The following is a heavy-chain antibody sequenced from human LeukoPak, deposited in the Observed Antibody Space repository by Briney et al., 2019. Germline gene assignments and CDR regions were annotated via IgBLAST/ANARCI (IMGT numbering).Heavy chain of an antibody. Sequence: GGSLRLPCAASGFTFSSYSMNWVRQAPGKGLEWVSYISSSSSTIYYADSVKGRFTISRDNAKNSLYLQMNSLRAEDTAVYYCARDLGYCSGGSCYPHDYWGQGTLVTVSS. V-gene: IGHV3-48*01. J-gene: IGHJ4*02. CDR2: ISSSSSTI. CDR1: GFTFSSYS. CDR3: ARDLGYCSGGSCYPHDY. D-gene: IGHD2-15*01.